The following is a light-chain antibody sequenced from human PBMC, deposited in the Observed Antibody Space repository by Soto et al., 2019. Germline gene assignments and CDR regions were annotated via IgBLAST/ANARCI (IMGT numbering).Light chain of an antibody. CDR2: DAS. Sequence: EIVLTQSPATLSLSPGERATVSCRASQSVSTFLAWYQQKPGQAPRLLIYDASNRVTGIPDRFSGSGSGTDFTLTISRLEPEDFAVYYCQQYGYSFRAFGQGTKVEL. J-gene: IGKJ1*01. CDR3: QQYGYSFRA. CDR1: QSVSTF. V-gene: IGKV3-11*01.